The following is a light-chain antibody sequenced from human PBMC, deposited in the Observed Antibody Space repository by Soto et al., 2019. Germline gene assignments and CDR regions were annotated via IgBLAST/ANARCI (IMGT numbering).Light chain of an antibody. J-gene: IGLJ1*01. Sequence: QSVLAQPASVSGSPGQSITISCTGTSSDVGGYNYVSWCQQHPVKAPKLMIYEVSNRPSGVSNRFSGSKSGNTASLTISGLQAEDEADYYCSSYTSSSTLVFGTGTKVTVL. CDR3: SSYTSSSTLV. CDR1: SSDVGGYNY. V-gene: IGLV2-14*01. CDR2: EVS.